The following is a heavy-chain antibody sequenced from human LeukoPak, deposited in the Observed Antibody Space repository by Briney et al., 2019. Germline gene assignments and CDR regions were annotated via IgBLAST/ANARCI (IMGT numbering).Heavy chain of an antibody. CDR1: GGSISSSNW. J-gene: IGHJ6*02. D-gene: IGHD3-22*01. V-gene: IGHV4-4*02. CDR3: AGYDSSGQHYYYGMDV. Sequence: SETLSLTCTVSGGSISSSNWWSWVRQPPGKGLEWIGEIYHSGSTNYNPSLKSRATISVDKSKNQFSLKLSSVTAADTAVYYRAGYDSSGQHYYYGMDVWGQGTTVTVSS. CDR2: IYHSGST.